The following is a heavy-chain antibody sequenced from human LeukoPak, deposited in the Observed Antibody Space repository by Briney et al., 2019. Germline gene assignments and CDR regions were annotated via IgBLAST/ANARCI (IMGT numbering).Heavy chain of an antibody. CDR3: AKSGRVCSGGSCYQEYFDY. V-gene: IGHV3-23*01. J-gene: IGHJ4*02. D-gene: IGHD2-15*01. CDR2: ISGSGDRT. CDR1: GFTFTNHG. Sequence: GGPLRLSCAASGFTFTNHGMSWVRQAPGKGLEWLSCISGSGDRTFYADSVKGRFTISRDNSKNTLYLQMNSLRAEDTAVYYCAKSGRVCSGGSCYQEYFDYWGQGTLVTVSS.